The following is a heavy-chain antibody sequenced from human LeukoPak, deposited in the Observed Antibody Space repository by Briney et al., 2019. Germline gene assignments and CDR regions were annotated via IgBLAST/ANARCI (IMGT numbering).Heavy chain of an antibody. CDR3: ASHYYDTSGPIEVY. V-gene: IGHV4-34*01. CDR2: INHSGST. Sequence: KPSETLSLTCTVYGGSFSGYYWSWIRRPPGKGLEWIGEINHSGSTNYNPSLKSRVTISVDTSKNQFSLKLSSVTAADTAVYYCASHYYDTSGPIEVYWGQGTLVTVSS. CDR1: GGSFSGYY. J-gene: IGHJ4*02. D-gene: IGHD3-22*01.